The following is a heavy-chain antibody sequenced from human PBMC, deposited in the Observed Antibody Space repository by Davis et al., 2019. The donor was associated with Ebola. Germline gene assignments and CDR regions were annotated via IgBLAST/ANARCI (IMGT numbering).Heavy chain of an antibody. Sequence: PGGSLRLSCEASGFTFTNYAMNWVRQAPGKGLEWVSAVSGSGGATFYADSVRGRFTVSRDNSKSTLYLQMDSLRDEDTAVYYCARAVSGLWKCEGDCYYGLDVWGQGTTVTVSS. CDR1: GFTFTNYA. CDR3: ARAVSGLWKCEGDCYYGLDV. J-gene: IGHJ6*02. CDR2: VSGSGGAT. V-gene: IGHV3-23*01. D-gene: IGHD3-16*01.